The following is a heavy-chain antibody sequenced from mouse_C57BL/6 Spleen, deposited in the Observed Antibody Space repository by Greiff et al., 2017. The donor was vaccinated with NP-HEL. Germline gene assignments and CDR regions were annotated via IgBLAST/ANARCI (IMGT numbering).Heavy chain of an antibody. D-gene: IGHD1-1*01. CDR1: GFSLTSYG. J-gene: IGHJ1*03. V-gene: IGHV2-6*01. Sequence: QVQLQQSGPGLVAPSQSLSITCTVSGFSLTSYGVDWVRQSPGKGLEWLGVIWGVGSTNYNSALKSRLRISKDNSKSQVFLKMNSLQTDDTAMYYCASRGYYYGSSDWYFDVWGTGTTVTVSS. CDR2: IWGVGST. CDR3: ASRGYYYGSSDWYFDV.